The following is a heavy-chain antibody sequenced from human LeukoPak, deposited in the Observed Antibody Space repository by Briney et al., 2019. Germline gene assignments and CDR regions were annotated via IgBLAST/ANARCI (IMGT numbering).Heavy chain of an antibody. V-gene: IGHV3-30*04. CDR2: ISYDGSNK. Sequence: GRSLRLSCAASGFTFSSYAMHWVRQAPGKGLEWGAVISYDGSNKYYADSVKGRFTISRDNSKNTLYLKMNSLRAEDTAVYYCASGRRHNQANDYWGQGTLVTVSS. J-gene: IGHJ4*02. D-gene: IGHD1-26*01. CDR3: ASGRRHNQANDY. CDR1: GFTFSSYA.